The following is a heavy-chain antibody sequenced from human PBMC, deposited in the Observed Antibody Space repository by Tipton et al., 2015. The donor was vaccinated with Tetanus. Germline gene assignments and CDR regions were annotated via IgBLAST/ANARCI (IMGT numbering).Heavy chain of an antibody. CDR3: ARIYDFWSGYYSDH. V-gene: IGHV4-39*01. J-gene: IGHJ4*02. D-gene: IGHD3-3*01. Sequence: TLSLTCSVSGGSISIPDYYWAWIRQPPGKGLEWIGSIYNSGRPNFNPSLKSRVTMTVDTSKNQFSLKLGSVTVADTAVDYCARIYDFWSGYYSDHWGQGTLVTVSS. CDR2: IYNSGRP. CDR1: GGSISIPDYY.